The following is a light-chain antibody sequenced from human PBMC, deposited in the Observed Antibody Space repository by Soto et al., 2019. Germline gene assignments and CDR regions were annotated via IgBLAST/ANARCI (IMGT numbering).Light chain of an antibody. CDR1: QNIRSY. J-gene: IGKJ1*01. Sequence: DIQMTQSPTSLSASVGDRVTITCRASQNIRSYLNWYQQIPGKAPNLLSYATSILHTGVPSMFSGSGTGTDFTLTINGLQPEDFATYYCPQGYTTRWTFGQGTKVEIK. V-gene: IGKV1-39*01. CDR2: ATS. CDR3: PQGYTTRWT.